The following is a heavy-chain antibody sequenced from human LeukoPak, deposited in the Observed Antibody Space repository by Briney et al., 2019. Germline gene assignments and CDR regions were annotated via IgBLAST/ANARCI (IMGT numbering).Heavy chain of an antibody. D-gene: IGHD6-13*01. CDR3: ARDLAAAGRPDY. CDR1: GFTFSSYS. Sequence: GRSLRLSCAASGFTFSSYSMNWVRQAPGKGLEWVSSISSSSSYIYYADSVKGRFTISRDNAKNSLYLQMNSLRAEDTAVYYCARDLAAAGRPDYWGQGTLVTVSS. CDR2: ISSSSSYI. V-gene: IGHV3-21*01. J-gene: IGHJ4*02.